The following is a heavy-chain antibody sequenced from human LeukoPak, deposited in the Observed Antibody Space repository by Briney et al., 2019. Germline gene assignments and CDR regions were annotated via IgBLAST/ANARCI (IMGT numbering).Heavy chain of an antibody. J-gene: IGHJ4*02. D-gene: IGHD2-15*01. CDR2: ISYDGNNK. CDR1: GFTFSSYT. CDR3: AMFVDQYYFDY. Sequence: LPGGSLRLSCAASGFTFSSYTMHWVRQAPGKGLEWVAVISYDGNNKIYADSVKGRFTISRDNSKNTLYLQMNSLRAEDTAVYYCAMFVDQYYFDYWGQGTLVTVSS. V-gene: IGHV3-30*04.